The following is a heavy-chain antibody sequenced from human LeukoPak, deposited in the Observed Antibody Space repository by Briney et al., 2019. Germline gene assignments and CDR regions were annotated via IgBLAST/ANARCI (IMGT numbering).Heavy chain of an antibody. CDR1: GFTFSSYW. CDR2: IKQDGSEK. D-gene: IGHD1-26*01. CDR3: AREGSGSYGLIDY. Sequence: GGSLRLSCAASGFTFSSYWMSWVRQAPGQGMEWVANIKQDGSEKYYVDSVKGRFTISRDNAKNSLYLQMNSLRAEDTAVYYCAREGSGSYGLIDYWGQGTLVTVSS. J-gene: IGHJ4*02. V-gene: IGHV3-7*01.